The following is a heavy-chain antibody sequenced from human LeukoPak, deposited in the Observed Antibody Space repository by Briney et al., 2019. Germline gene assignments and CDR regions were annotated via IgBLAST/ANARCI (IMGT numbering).Heavy chain of an antibody. CDR1: GFPFSSYW. Sequence: SGGSLRLSCVASGFPFSSYWMTWVRQAPGKGLEWVANIKQDGSKKSYVDSVKGRFTISRDKSKNTVYLQMNSLRAEDTAVYYCARAWVLDVWGQGTTVTVSS. CDR3: ARAWVLDV. J-gene: IGHJ6*02. V-gene: IGHV3-7*03. D-gene: IGHD3-16*01. CDR2: IKQDGSKK.